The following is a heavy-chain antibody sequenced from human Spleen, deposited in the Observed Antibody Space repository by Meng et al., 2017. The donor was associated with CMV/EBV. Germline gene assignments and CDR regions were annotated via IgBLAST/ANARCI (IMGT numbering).Heavy chain of an antibody. V-gene: IGHV3-30*03. CDR2: ISYDGSYK. CDR3: ARGNYYGMDV. Sequence: GESLKISCAASGFTFSSYSMNWVRQAPGKGLEWVAVISYDGSYKYYADSVKGRFTISRDNAKNTVYLQMNSLRAEDTAVYYCARGNYYGMDVWGQGTTVTVSS. CDR1: GFTFSSYS. J-gene: IGHJ6*02.